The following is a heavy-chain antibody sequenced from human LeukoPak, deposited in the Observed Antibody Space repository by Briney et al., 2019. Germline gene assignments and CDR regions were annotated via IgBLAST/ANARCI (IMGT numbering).Heavy chain of an antibody. V-gene: IGHV4-61*01. D-gene: IGHD7-27*01. Sequence: SETLSLTCTVSGGSISSSSYYWSWIRQPPGKGLEWIGYIYYSGSTNYNPSLKSRVTISVDTSKNQFSLKLSSVTAADTAVYYCAKVNWGAPFYYYYGMDVWGQGTTVTVSS. CDR1: GGSISSSSYY. CDR2: IYYSGST. CDR3: AKVNWGAPFYYYYGMDV. J-gene: IGHJ6*02.